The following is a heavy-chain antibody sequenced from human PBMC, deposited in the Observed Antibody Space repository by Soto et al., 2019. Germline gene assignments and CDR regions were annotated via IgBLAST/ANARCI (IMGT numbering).Heavy chain of an antibody. J-gene: IGHJ4*02. CDR1: CGSLSSGGYY. CDR3: ARAHVLRYFDWLPSHFDY. Sequence: ASETLSLTCPFSCGSLSSGGYYWSLVRQHPGKGLEWIGYIYYSGSTYYNPSLKSRVTISVDTSKNQFSLKLSSVTAADTAVYYCARAHVLRYFDWLPSHFDYWGQGTLVTVSS. CDR2: IYYSGST. V-gene: IGHV4-31*03. D-gene: IGHD3-9*01.